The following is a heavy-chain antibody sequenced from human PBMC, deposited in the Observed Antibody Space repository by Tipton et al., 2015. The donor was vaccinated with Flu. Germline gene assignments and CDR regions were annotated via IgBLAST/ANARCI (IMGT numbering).Heavy chain of an antibody. V-gene: IGHV3-66*02. CDR2: VYSGGST. CDR3: AKDGWDTSGWYPFDY. D-gene: IGHD6-19*01. Sequence: SLRLSCAASGFTFSSYWMSWVRQAPGKGLEWVSVVYSGGSTYYADSVKGRFTISRDNSKNALYLLINSLRAEDTAVYYCAKDGWDTSGWYPFDYWGQGTLVTVSS. J-gene: IGHJ4*02. CDR1: GFTFSSYW.